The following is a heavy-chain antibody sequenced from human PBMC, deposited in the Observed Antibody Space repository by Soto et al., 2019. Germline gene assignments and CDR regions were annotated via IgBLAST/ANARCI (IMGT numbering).Heavy chain of an antibody. J-gene: IGHJ4*02. D-gene: IGHD5-18*01. CDR1: GFTFSSYA. V-gene: IGHV3-23*01. Sequence: GGSLRLSCAASGFTFSSYAMSWVRQAPGKGLEWVSAISGSGGSTYYADSVKGRFTISRANSKNTLYLQMNSLRAEATAVYYCAKGGLPRKNFDYWGQGTLVTVSS. CDR2: ISGSGGST. CDR3: AKGGLPRKNFDY.